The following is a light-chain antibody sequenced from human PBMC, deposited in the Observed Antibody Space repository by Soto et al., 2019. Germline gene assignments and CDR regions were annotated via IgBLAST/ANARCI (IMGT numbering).Light chain of an antibody. CDR2: XXX. CDR3: CSYAGGYIYL. Sequence: QSVRNQPRSVSGSPGQAVTISCTGTGNDVGAYNYVSWYQRHPGMPPKLMIXXXXXXXSGVPERFSGSKSGNTASLTISGLQAEDEADYFCCSYAGGYIYLFGTGTKVTVL. CDR1: GNDVGAYNY. J-gene: IGLJ1*01. V-gene: IGLV2-11*01.